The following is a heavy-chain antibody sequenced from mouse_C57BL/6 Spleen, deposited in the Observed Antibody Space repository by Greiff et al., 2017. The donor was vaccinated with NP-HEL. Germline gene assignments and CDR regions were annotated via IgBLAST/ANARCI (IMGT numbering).Heavy chain of an antibody. D-gene: IGHD1-1*01. Sequence: VKLVESGAELVKPGASVKISCKASGYAFSSYWMNWVKQRPGKGLEWIGQIYPGDGDTNYNGKFKGKATLTADKSSSTAYMQLSSLTSEDSAVYFCARRAFITTTGFDYWGQGTTLTVSS. CDR1: GYAFSSYW. CDR3: ARRAFITTTGFDY. V-gene: IGHV1-80*01. CDR2: IYPGDGDT. J-gene: IGHJ2*01.